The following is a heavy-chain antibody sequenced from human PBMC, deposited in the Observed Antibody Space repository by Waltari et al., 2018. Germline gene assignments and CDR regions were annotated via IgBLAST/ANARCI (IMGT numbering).Heavy chain of an antibody. D-gene: IGHD2-2*01. V-gene: IGHV4-34*01. J-gene: IGHJ4*02. CDR2: ITHTGDS. Sequence: QVQLQQWGAGLLKPSETLSLTCGESGPSFGGFYWSWIRQAPGKGLEWIGDITHTGDSNINPSLKSRLTISVDTSKRQFSLELTSVTPADTAVYYCGRAPATSWFGYSVYWGQGTVVTVSS. CDR3: GRAPATSWFGYSVY. CDR1: GPSFGGFY.